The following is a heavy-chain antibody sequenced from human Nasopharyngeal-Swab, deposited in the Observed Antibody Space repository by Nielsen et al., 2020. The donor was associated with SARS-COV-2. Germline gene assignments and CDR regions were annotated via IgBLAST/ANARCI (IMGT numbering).Heavy chain of an antibody. J-gene: IGHJ5*02. V-gene: IGHV3-74*03. Sequence: GGSLRLSCAASGFTFSNYWMHWVRQAPGKGLVWVSRINNDGSSTTDADSVKGRFTISRDNAKNTVYLQMNSLRAEDTAVYYCARGREKLAWGQGTLVTVSS. CDR3: ARGREKLA. CDR2: INNDGSST. D-gene: IGHD1-26*01. CDR1: GFTFSNYW.